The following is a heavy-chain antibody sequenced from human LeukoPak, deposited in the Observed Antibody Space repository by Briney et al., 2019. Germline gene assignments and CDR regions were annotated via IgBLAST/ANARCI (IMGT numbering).Heavy chain of an antibody. CDR3: ARDLVQLWSKDY. D-gene: IGHD5-18*01. V-gene: IGHV3-21*01. CDR1: GFTLSSYS. J-gene: IGHJ4*02. Sequence: GGSLRLSCAASGFTLSSYSMNWVRQAPGKGLEWVSYISSSSTHIYYADSVKGRFTISRDNARNSLYLQMNSLRAEDTAVYYCARDLVQLWSKDYWGQGTLVTVSS. CDR2: ISSSSTHI.